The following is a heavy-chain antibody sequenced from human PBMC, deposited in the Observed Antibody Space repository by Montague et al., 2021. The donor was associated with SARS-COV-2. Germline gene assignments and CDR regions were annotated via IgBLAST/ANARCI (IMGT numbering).Heavy chain of an antibody. J-gene: IGHJ5*02. V-gene: IGHV3-11*01. CDR2: ISDTGTPI. D-gene: IGHD6-13*01. CDR3: ARDGGLAAAGIFDV. CDR1: GFTFSDYY. Sequence: SLRLSCAASGFTFSDYYMAWIRQAPGKGLEWVSYISDTGTPISYADSVKGRFTISRDKGNNSLYLQLNSLRAEDTAVYYCARDGGLAAAGIFDVWGQGTMVTVSS.